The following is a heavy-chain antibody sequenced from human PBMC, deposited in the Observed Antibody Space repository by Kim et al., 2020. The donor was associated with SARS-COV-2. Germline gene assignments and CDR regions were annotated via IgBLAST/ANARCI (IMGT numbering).Heavy chain of an antibody. V-gene: IGHV4-59*01. J-gene: IGHJ4*02. D-gene: IGHD1-26*01. Sequence: NYTPSLKSRVTISVDMSKNQFSLKLSSVTAADTAVYYCARELVGALYFDYWGQGTLVTVSS. CDR3: ARELVGALYFDY.